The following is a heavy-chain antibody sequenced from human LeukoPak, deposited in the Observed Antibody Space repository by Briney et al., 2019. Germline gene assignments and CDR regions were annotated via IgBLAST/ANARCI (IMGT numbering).Heavy chain of an antibody. CDR3: ARANYYDSSGYYYLDY. V-gene: IGHV4-30-2*01. CDR1: GGSINSGGYS. Sequence: SETLSLTCAISGGSINSGGYSWSWIRQPPGKGLEWIGYIYHSGSTYYNPSLKSRVTISVDRSKNQFSLKLSSVTAADTAVYYCARANYYDSSGYYYLDYWGQGTLVTVSS. J-gene: IGHJ4*02. D-gene: IGHD3-22*01. CDR2: IYHSGST.